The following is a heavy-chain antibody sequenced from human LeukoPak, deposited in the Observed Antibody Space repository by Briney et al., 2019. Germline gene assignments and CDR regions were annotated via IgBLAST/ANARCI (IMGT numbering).Heavy chain of an antibody. Sequence: SVKVPCKASRGTFSSYAISWVRQAPGQGLEWMGGIIPIFGTANYAQKFQGRVTITAHDSTSTAYMELSSLRSEDTAVYYRARDHADDYVWGSYRYPDDAFDIWGQGTMVTVSS. V-gene: IGHV1-69*01. CDR2: IIPIFGTA. CDR3: ARDHADDYVWGSYRYPDDAFDI. J-gene: IGHJ3*02. D-gene: IGHD3-16*02. CDR1: RGTFSSYA.